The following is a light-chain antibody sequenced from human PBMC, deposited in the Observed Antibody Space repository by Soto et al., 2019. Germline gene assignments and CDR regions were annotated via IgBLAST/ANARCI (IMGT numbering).Light chain of an antibody. V-gene: IGLV1-40*01. CDR3: QSYDSSLSGSV. J-gene: IGLJ2*01. Sequence: QSVLTQPPSVSGAPGQRVTISCTGSSSNIGAGYDVHWYQQLPGTAPKLLISGNSNRPSGVPDRFSGSKSGTSASLAITGLQAADEADYSCQSYDSSLSGSVFGGGTKLTVL. CDR1: SSNIGAGYD. CDR2: GNS.